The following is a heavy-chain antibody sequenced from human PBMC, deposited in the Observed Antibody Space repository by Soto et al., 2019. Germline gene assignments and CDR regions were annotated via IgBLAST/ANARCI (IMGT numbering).Heavy chain of an antibody. Sequence: GASVKVSGKASGGTFSSYTISWVRQAPGQGLEWMGRIIPILGIANYAQKFQGRVTITADKSTSTAYMELSSLRSEDTAVYYCANFRIYGDYDFDYWGQGTLVTVSS. CDR3: ANFRIYGDYDFDY. V-gene: IGHV1-69*02. CDR1: GGTFSSYT. CDR2: IIPILGIA. D-gene: IGHD4-17*01. J-gene: IGHJ4*02.